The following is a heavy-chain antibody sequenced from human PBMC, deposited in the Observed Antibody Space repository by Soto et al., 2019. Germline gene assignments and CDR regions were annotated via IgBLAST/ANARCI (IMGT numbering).Heavy chain of an antibody. CDR3: AHLMITYGGVIADDAFDV. V-gene: IGHV2-5*02. CDR1: GFSLTTRQVG. J-gene: IGHJ3*01. Sequence: QITLKESGRTLVEPTQTLTLTCTFSGFSLTTRQVGVGWIRQPPGQALEWLAVIYWDNDKRYSPSLERRLTITKDTSKNQVVLTMTNMDPMDTATYYCAHLMITYGGVIADDAFDVWGQGTMVTVSS. D-gene: IGHD3-16*02. CDR2: IYWDNDK.